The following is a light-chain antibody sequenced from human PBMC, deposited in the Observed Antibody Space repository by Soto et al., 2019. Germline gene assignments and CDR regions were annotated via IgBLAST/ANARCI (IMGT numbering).Light chain of an antibody. V-gene: IGLV4-60*02. CDR2: LEGSGSY. CDR3: ETWDSNTWV. CDR1: SGHSSYI. Sequence: QSVLTQSSSASASLGSSAKLTCTLSSGHSSYIIAWHQQQPGKAPRYLMKLEGSGSYNKGSGVPDRFSGSSSGADRYLTISNLQFEDEADYYCETWDSNTWVFGGGTKLTVL. J-gene: IGLJ3*02.